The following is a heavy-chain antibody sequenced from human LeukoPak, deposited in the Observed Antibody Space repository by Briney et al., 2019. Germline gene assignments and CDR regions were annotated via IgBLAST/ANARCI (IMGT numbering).Heavy chain of an antibody. CDR1: GYTFTSYG. J-gene: IGHJ4*02. V-gene: IGHV1-18*01. CDR3: ARPVAAAATGGWYFDY. CDR2: ISAYNGNT. D-gene: IGHD6-13*01. Sequence: ASVKVSCKASGYTFTSYGISWVRQAPGQGLEWMGWISAYNGNTNYAQKLQGRVTMTTDTSTSTAYMELRSLRSDDAAVYYCARPVAAAATGGWYFDYWGQGTLVTVSS.